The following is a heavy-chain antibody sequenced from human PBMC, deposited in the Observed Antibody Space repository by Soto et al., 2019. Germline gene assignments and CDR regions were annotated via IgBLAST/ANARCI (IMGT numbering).Heavy chain of an antibody. D-gene: IGHD2-15*01. CDR1: GYTFTGYA. V-gene: IGHV1-3*01. CDR2: INAGNGNT. Sequence: QVQLVQSGSELKKPGASVKVSCKASGYTFTGYAMHWVHQAPGQRLEWMGWINAGNGNTKYSQKFHGRFTITRDKSASTAYMELSSLRSEDTAVYYCAKGEWSYCRGGSCYYFDYWGQGTLVTVSS. J-gene: IGHJ4*02. CDR3: AKGEWSYCRGGSCYYFDY.